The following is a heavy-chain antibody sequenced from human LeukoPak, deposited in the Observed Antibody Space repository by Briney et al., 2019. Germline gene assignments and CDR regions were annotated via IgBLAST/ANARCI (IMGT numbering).Heavy chain of an antibody. CDR2: INPNSGGT. V-gene: IGHV1-2*02. CDR1: GYTFTGYY. CDR3: ARDGISYDFWSGYCDY. J-gene: IGHJ4*02. Sequence: ASVKVSCKASGYTFTGYYMHWVRQAPGQGLEWMGWINPNSGGTNYAQKFQGRVTMTRDTSISTAYMELSRLRSDDTAVYYCARDGISYDFWSGYCDYWGQGTLATVSS. D-gene: IGHD3-3*01.